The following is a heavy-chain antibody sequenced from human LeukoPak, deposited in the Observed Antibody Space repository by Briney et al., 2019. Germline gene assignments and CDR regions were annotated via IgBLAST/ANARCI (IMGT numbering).Heavy chain of an antibody. J-gene: IGHJ3*01. CDR2: ISGSGGST. D-gene: IGHD5-18*01. Sequence: GGSLRLSCAASGFTFSSYGMSWVRQAPGKGLEWVSAISGSGGSTYYADSVKGRFTISRDNSKNTLYLQMNSLKTEDTAVYYCTTLRPYIQPRWGQGTMVTVSS. CDR1: GFTFSSYG. CDR3: TTLRPYIQPR. V-gene: IGHV3-23*01.